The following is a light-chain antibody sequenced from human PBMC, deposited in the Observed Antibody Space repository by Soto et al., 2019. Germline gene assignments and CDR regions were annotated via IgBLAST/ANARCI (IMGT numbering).Light chain of an antibody. V-gene: IGKV3-20*01. J-gene: IGKJ1*01. Sequence: EIVLAHSPVNLSLSPGERSTLSCRASQTVGTTYLAWYQHKPGQAPRLLIYGASRRATGIPDRFIGSGSGTDFTLTISRLEPEDFAVYYCQQYGSSGTFGQGTKVDIK. CDR3: QQYGSSGT. CDR2: GAS. CDR1: QTVGTTY.